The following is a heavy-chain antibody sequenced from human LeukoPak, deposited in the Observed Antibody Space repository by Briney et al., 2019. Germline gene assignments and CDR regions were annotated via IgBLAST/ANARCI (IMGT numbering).Heavy chain of an antibody. CDR1: GYSLTTYG. D-gene: IGHD6-19*01. V-gene: IGHV1-18*01. CDR2: ITTYNGNT. Sequence: ASVKVSCKASGYSLTTYGITWVRQAPGQGLEWMGWITTYNGNTNYARKLQGRVTMTTDTSTNTAYMELGSLRPDDTAVYYCARDSVMAGDFDYWGQGTLVTVSS. J-gene: IGHJ4*02. CDR3: ARDSVMAGDFDY.